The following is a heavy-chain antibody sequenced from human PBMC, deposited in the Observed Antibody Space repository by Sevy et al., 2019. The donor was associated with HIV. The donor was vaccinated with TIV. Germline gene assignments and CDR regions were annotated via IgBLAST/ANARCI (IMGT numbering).Heavy chain of an antibody. CDR2: VDPNSGGT. Sequence: ASVKVSRKASGYMFTGYYVHWVRQAPGQGLEWMGWVDPNSGGTNYGLKFQGRVTMTSDTSISTAYMELSGLRSDDTAVYYCARSVYGSGTYLNDYWGQGTLVTVSS. V-gene: IGHV1-2*02. J-gene: IGHJ4*02. CDR3: ARSVYGSGTYLNDY. CDR1: GYMFTGYY. D-gene: IGHD3-10*01.